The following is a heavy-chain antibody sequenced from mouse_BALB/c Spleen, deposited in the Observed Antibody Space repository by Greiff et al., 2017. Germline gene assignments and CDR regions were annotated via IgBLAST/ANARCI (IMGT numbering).Heavy chain of an antibody. CDR2: IDPANGNT. Sequence: EVQLQQSGAELVKPGASVKLSCTDSGFNIKDTYMHWVKQRPEQGLEWIGRIDPANGNTKYDPKFQGKATITADTSSNTAYLQLSGLTSEDTAVYYCARSPIITTAHWYFDVWGAGTTVTVSS. D-gene: IGHD1-2*01. J-gene: IGHJ1*01. V-gene: IGHV14-3*02. CDR1: GFNIKDTY. CDR3: ARSPIITTAHWYFDV.